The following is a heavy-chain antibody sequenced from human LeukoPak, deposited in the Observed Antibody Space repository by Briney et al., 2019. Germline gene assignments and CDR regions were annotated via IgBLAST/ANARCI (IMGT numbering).Heavy chain of an antibody. J-gene: IGHJ4*02. CDR1: GGSISSGSYY. Sequence: SQTLSHTCTVSGGSISSGSYYWSWIRQPAGKGLEWIGRIYTSVGTNYNPSLKSRVTISVDTSRNQFSLKLSSVTAADTAVYYCAREERDLLIFDYWGQGTLVTVSS. V-gene: IGHV4-61*02. CDR2: IYTSVGT. CDR3: AREERDLLIFDY. D-gene: IGHD1-26*01.